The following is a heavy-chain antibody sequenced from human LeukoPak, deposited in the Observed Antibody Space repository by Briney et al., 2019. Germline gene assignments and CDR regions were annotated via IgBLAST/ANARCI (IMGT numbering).Heavy chain of an antibody. CDR2: FSWSGSSI. Sequence: KTGGSLRLSCAASGFTYSDYYMSWIRQAGGKGLDWVSYFSWSGSSISYVGSVKCRLNISGDNANTSLYLKMNSLRAEDTAVYYCARGSGYCSGGSCSYYFDYWGQGTLVTVSS. D-gene: IGHD2-15*01. CDR3: ARGSGYCSGGSCSYYFDY. V-gene: IGHV3-11*01. J-gene: IGHJ4*02. CDR1: GFTYSDYY.